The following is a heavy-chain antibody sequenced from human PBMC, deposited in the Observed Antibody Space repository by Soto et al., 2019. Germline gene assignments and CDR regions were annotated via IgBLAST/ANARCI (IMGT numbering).Heavy chain of an antibody. CDR3: ARLTDYDDILSKPSPVAFDI. CDR2: IYYSGST. J-gene: IGHJ3*02. Sequence: SETLSLTCTVSGGSISSSSYYWGWIRQPPGKGLEWIGSIYYSGSTYYNPSLKSRVTISVDTSKNQFSLKLSSVTAADTAVYYCARLTDYDDILSKPSPVAFDIWGQGTMVTVSS. V-gene: IGHV4-39*01. D-gene: IGHD3-9*01. CDR1: GGSISSSSYY.